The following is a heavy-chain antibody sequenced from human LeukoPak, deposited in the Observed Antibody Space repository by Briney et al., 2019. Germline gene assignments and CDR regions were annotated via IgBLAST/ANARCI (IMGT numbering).Heavy chain of an antibody. D-gene: IGHD4-17*01. Sequence: PSETLSLTCTVSGGSISTGTYYWNWIRQPAGKGLEWIGYIYYSGSTNYNPSLKSRVTISVDTSKNQFSLKLSSVTAADTAVYYCARAPTTVTTWYGMDVWGQGTTVTVSS. CDR1: GGSISTGTYY. J-gene: IGHJ6*02. V-gene: IGHV4-61*10. CDR3: ARAPTTVTTWYGMDV. CDR2: IYYSGST.